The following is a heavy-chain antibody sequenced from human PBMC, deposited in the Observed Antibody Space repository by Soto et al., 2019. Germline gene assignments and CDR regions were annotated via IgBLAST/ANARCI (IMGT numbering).Heavy chain of an antibody. CDR3: AKDVAAAGYLYYYYGMDV. CDR2: ISYDGSNK. J-gene: IGHJ6*02. Sequence: GGSLRLSFAASGFTFSSYGMHWVRQAPGKGLEWVAVISYDGSNKYYADSVKGRFTISRDNSKNTLYLQMNSLRAEDTAVYYSAKDVAAAGYLYYYYGMDVWGQGTTVTVS. V-gene: IGHV3-30*18. D-gene: IGHD6-13*01. CDR1: GFTFSSYG.